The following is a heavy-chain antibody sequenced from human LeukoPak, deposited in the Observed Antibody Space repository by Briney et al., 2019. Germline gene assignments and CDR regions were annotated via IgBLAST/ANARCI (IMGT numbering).Heavy chain of an antibody. CDR3: ARGESCDY. CDR2: IIPILGIA. Sequence: SVKVSCKVSGYTLTELSMHWVRQAPGQGLEWMGRIIPILGIANYAQKFQGRVTITADKSTSTAYMELSSLRSGDTAVYYCARGESCDYWGQGTLVTVSS. CDR1: GYTLTELS. D-gene: IGHD3-10*01. J-gene: IGHJ4*02. V-gene: IGHV1-69*04.